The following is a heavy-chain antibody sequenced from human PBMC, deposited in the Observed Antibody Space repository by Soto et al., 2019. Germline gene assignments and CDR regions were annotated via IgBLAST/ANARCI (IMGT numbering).Heavy chain of an antibody. CDR3: ARLRSYYYDSSGYYYAY. CDR1: GGTFRSYY. V-gene: IGHV1-46*01. D-gene: IGHD3-22*01. J-gene: IGHJ4*02. Sequence: GSSVKVSCNASGGTFRSYYMHWVRQAPGQGLEWMGIINPSGGSTSDAQKFQGRVTMTRDTSTSTVYMELSSLRSEDTDVYYCARLRSYYYDSSGYYYAYWGQGTLVTVSS. CDR2: INPSGGST.